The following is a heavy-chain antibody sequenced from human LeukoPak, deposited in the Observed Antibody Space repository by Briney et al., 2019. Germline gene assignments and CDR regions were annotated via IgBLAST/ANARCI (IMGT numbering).Heavy chain of an antibody. CDR3: ARVGYCSGGSCYLHGMDV. CDR2: INHSGST. CDR1: GGSFSGYY. V-gene: IGHV4-34*01. D-gene: IGHD2-15*01. J-gene: IGHJ6*04. Sequence: SETLSLTCAVYGGSFSGYYWSWIRQPPGKGLEWIGKINHSGSTNYNPSLKSRVTISVDTSKNQFSLKLSSVTAADTAVYYCARVGYCSGGSCYLHGMDVWGKGTTVTVSS.